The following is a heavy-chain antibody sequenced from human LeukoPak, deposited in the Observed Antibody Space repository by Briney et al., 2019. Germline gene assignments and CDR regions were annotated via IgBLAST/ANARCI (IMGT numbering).Heavy chain of an antibody. CDR2: IYPGDSDT. D-gene: IGHD2-2*01. CDR1: GYSFSNYW. J-gene: IGHJ4*02. Sequence: GESLKISCKGSGYSFSNYWIGWVRQMPGKGLEWMGIIYPGDSDTRYSPSFQGQISISVDKSISTAYLQWSSLKASDTAMYYCARRFCTTTNCYGGEFDYWGQGTLVTVSS. V-gene: IGHV5-51*01. CDR3: ARRFCTTTNCYGGEFDY.